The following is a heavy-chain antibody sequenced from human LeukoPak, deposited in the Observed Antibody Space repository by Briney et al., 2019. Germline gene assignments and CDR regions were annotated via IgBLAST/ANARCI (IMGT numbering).Heavy chain of an antibody. D-gene: IGHD5-18*01. J-gene: IGHJ4*02. CDR1: GGSISSGVYY. Sequence: PSQTLSLTCAVSGGSISSGVYYWSWIRQHPGKGLEWIGYIYYSGSTYYNPSLKSRVTISVDTSKNQFSLKLSSVTAADTAVYYCARLPVDTAMVFDYWGQGTLVTVSS. CDR2: IYYSGST. CDR3: ARLPVDTAMVFDY. V-gene: IGHV4-31*11.